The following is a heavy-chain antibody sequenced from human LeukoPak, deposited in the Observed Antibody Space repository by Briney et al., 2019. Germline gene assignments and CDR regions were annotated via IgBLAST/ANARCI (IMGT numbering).Heavy chain of an antibody. CDR1: GFTLSTYA. J-gene: IGHJ4*02. V-gene: IGHV3-23*01. CDR2: ISGSGGYT. CDR3: AKGGSYYNFDY. D-gene: IGHD3-10*01. Sequence: PGGSLRLSCAASGFTLSTYAMSWVRQAPGKGLEWVSVISGSGGYTDYADSVKGRFTISRDNSKNTLYLQMNSLRAEDTAVYYCAKGGSYYNFDYWGQGTLVTVSP.